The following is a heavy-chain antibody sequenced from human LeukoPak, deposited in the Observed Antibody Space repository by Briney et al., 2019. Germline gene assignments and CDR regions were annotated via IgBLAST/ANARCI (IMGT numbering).Heavy chain of an antibody. V-gene: IGHV3-30*04. J-gene: IGHJ3*02. CDR3: ASLYDTNAFDI. Sequence: GGSLRLSCAASGFTFSSYAMHWVRQAPGKGLEWVAVISYDGSNKYYADSVKGRFTISRDNSKNTLYLQMNSLRAEDTAVYYCASLYDTNAFDIWGQGTMVTVSS. D-gene: IGHD3-16*01. CDR1: GFTFSSYA. CDR2: ISYDGSNK.